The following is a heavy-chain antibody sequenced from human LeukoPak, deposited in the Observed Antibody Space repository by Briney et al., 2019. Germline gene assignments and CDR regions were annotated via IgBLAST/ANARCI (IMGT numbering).Heavy chain of an antibody. V-gene: IGHV4-34*01. CDR1: GGSFSGYY. CDR2: INHSGST. CDR3: ARGGVGSVSFSPWLDP. J-gene: IGHJ5*02. Sequence: SETLSLTCAVYGGSFSGYYWSWIRQPPGKGLEWIGEINHSGSTNYNPSLRSRITISVDKSKNHFSLKLNSVTAADTAVYYCARGGVGSVSFSPWLDPWGQGTLVTVSS. D-gene: IGHD3-10*01.